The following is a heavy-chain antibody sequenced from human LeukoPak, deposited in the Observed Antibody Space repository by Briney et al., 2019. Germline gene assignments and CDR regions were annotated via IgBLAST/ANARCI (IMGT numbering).Heavy chain of an antibody. V-gene: IGHV1-3*01. D-gene: IGHD3-22*01. CDR3: ARVKSRQWLSPGGY. J-gene: IGHJ4*02. CDR1: GYTFTSYA. Sequence: ASVKVSCKASGYTFTSYAMHWVRQAPGQRLEWMGWINAGNGNTKYSQKFQGRVTITRDTSASTAYMELSSLRSEDTAVYHCARVKSRQWLSPGGYWGQGTLVTVSS. CDR2: INAGNGNT.